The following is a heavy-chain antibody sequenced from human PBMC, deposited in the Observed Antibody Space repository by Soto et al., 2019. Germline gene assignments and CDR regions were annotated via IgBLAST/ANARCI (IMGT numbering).Heavy chain of an antibody. CDR2: IVPFVGIT. D-gene: IGHD1-26*01. J-gene: IGHJ4*02. CDR3: ASEMGATNDY. CDR1: GGSFSNYA. Sequence: QVQLVQSGAEVKKPGSSVKVSCKASGGSFSNYALNWVRQAPGQGLEWMGRIVPFVGITKYAQKFQGRVTITADNSTSTAYMELSSLRSADTAVYYCASEMGATNDYWGQGTLVTFSS. V-gene: IGHV1-69*04.